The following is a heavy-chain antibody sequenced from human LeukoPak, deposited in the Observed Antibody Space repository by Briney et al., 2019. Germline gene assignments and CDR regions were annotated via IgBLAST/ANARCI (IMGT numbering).Heavy chain of an antibody. D-gene: IGHD6-19*01. J-gene: IGHJ6*02. CDR3: ATHFIAVSNYYGMDV. CDR1: GYTLTSHG. Sequence: GASVKVSCKASGYTLTSHGISWVRQAPGQGLEWMGWISTDSGDTTYAHNLQGRVTMTTDTFTSTAYMELRSLRSDDTAVYYCATHFIAVSNYYGMDVWGQGTTVTVSS. V-gene: IGHV1-18*01. CDR2: ISTDSGDT.